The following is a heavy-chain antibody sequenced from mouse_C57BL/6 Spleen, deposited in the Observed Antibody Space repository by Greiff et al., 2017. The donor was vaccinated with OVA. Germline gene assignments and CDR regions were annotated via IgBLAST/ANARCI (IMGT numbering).Heavy chain of an antibody. V-gene: IGHV1-26*01. CDR2: INPNNGGT. CDR1: GYTFTDYY. CDR3: ARSEPHWYFEV. Sequence: EVQLQQSGPELVKPGASVKISCKASGYTFTDYYMNWVKQSHGKSLEWIGDINPNNGGTSYNQKFKGKATLTVDKSSSTAYMELRSLTSEDSAVYYCARSEPHWYFEVWGTGTTVTVSS. J-gene: IGHJ1*03.